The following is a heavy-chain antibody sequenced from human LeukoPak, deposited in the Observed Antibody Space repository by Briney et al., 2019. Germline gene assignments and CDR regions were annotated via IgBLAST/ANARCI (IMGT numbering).Heavy chain of an antibody. D-gene: IGHD3-16*02. CDR2: IHYSGST. Sequence: PSETLSLTCTVSGGSISSGNYYWSWIRQPPGKGLEWIGYIHYSGSTTYNPSLKSRLTISVDTSKNQFSLRLSSVTAADTAVYYCARHPHYDYVWGSYLNWFDPWGQGTLVTVSS. J-gene: IGHJ5*02. V-gene: IGHV4-61*01. CDR1: GGSISSGNYY. CDR3: ARHPHYDYVWGSYLNWFDP.